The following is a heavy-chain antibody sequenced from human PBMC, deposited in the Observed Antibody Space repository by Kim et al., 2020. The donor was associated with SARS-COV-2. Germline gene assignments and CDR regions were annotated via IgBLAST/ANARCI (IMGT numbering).Heavy chain of an antibody. CDR3: ATALTTVTTNDAFDI. Sequence: ASVKVSCKVSGYTLTELSMHWVRQAPGKGLEWMGGFDPEDGETIYAQKFQGRVTMTEDTSTDTAYMELSSLRSEDTAVYYCATALTTVTTNDAFDIWGQGTMVTVSS. V-gene: IGHV1-24*01. CDR2: FDPEDGET. D-gene: IGHD4-17*01. CDR1: GYTLTELS. J-gene: IGHJ3*02.